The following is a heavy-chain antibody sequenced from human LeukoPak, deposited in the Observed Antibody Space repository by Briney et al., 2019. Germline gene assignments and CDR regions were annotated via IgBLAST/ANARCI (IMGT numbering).Heavy chain of an antibody. J-gene: IGHJ6*02. CDR3: AKDGYYDSSGYPDPYYYYYGMDV. CDR1: GSTVSSNY. CDR2: IYSGGST. D-gene: IGHD3-22*01. V-gene: IGHV3-53*01. Sequence: PGGSLRLSCAASGSTVSSNYMSWVRQAPGKGLEWVSVIYSGGSTYYADSVKGRFTISRDNSKNTLYLQMNSLRAEDTAVYYCAKDGYYDSSGYPDPYYYYYGMDVWGQGTTVTVSS.